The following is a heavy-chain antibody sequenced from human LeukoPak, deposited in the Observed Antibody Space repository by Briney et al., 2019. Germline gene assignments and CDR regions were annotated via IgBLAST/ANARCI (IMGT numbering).Heavy chain of an antibody. D-gene: IGHD3-10*01. CDR3: ARGNYGSGNDY. Sequence: PSETLSLTCTVSGGSISSYYWSWIRQPPGKGLEWIGYIYYSGSTNYNPSLKSRVTISVDTSKNQFSLKLSSVTAADTAVYYCARGNYGSGNDYWGQGTLVTVSS. J-gene: IGHJ4*02. V-gene: IGHV4-59*01. CDR2: IYYSGST. CDR1: GGSISSYY.